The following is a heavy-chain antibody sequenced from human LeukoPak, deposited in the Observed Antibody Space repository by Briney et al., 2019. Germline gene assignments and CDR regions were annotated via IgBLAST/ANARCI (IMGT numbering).Heavy chain of an antibody. D-gene: IGHD6-6*01. CDR2: INHSGST. V-gene: IGHV4-4*02. CDR1: GGSISSSNW. Sequence: PSETLSLTCAVSGGSISSSNWWSWVRQPPGKGLEWIGEINHSGSTNYNPSLKSRVTISVDTSKNQFSLKLSSVTAADTAVYYCALSSSANYYYYGMDVWGQGTTVTVSS. J-gene: IGHJ6*02. CDR3: ALSSSANYYYYGMDV.